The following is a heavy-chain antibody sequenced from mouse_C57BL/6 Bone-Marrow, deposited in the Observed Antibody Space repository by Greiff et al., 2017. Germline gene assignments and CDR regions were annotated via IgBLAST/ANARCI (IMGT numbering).Heavy chain of an antibody. J-gene: IGHJ1*03. CDR3: AREGFTTVVGGYFDV. CDR2: ISYDGSN. Sequence: VQLKESGPGLVKPSQSLSLTCSVTGYSITSGYYWNWIRQFPGNKLEWMGYISYDGSNNYNPSLKNRISITRDTSKNQFFLKLNSVTTEDTATYYCAREGFTTVVGGYFDVWGTGTTVTVSS. CDR1: GYSITSGYY. V-gene: IGHV3-6*01. D-gene: IGHD1-1*01.